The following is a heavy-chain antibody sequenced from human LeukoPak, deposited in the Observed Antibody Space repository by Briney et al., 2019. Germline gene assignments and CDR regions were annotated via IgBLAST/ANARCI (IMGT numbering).Heavy chain of an antibody. CDR3: ARDLRYSTSWFDP. J-gene: IGHJ5*02. D-gene: IGHD6-13*01. CDR2: ISAYNGNT. Sequence: ASVKVSCKASGYTFTGYYMHWVRQAPGQGLEWMGWISAYNGNTNYAQKLQGRVTMTTDTSTSTAYMELRSLRSDDTAMYYCARDLRYSTSWFDPWGQGTLVTVSS. V-gene: IGHV1-18*04. CDR1: GYTFTGYY.